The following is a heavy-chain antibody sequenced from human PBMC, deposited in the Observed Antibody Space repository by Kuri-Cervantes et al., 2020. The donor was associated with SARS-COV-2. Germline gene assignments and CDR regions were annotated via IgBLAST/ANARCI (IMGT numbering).Heavy chain of an antibody. D-gene: IGHD3-10*01. CDR2: ISSSSSYI. J-gene: IGHJ4*02. V-gene: IGHV3-21*01. Sequence: GESLKISCVASEFTFSSYEMNWVRQAPGKGLEWVSSISSSSSYIYYADSVKGRFTISRDNAKNSLYLQMNSLRAEDTAVYYCARRYGSGSYYTSLYFDYWGQGTLVTVSS. CDR3: ARRYGSGSYYTSLYFDY. CDR1: EFTFSSYE.